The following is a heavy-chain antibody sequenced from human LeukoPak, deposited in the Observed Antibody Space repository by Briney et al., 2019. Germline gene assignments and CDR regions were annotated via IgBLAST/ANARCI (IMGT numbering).Heavy chain of an antibody. Sequence: GRSLRLSCAASGFTFDDYAMHWVRQAPGKGLEWVSGISWNSGSIGYADSVKGRFTISRDNAKNSLYLQLNSLRAEDTAVYYCAGCAGNSCYFDYWGQGTLVIVSS. CDR2: ISWNSGSI. J-gene: IGHJ4*02. D-gene: IGHD1-1*01. CDR1: GFTFDDYA. CDR3: AGCAGNSCYFDY. V-gene: IGHV3-9*01.